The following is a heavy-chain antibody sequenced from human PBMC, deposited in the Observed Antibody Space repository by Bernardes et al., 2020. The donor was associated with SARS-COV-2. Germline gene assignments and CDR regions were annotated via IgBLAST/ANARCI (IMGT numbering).Heavy chain of an antibody. CDR3: AREHIVVVPAAMGGMDV. CDR2: IWYDGSNK. D-gene: IGHD2-2*01. CDR1: GFTFSSYG. V-gene: IGHV3-33*01. J-gene: IGHJ6*02. Sequence: GSLRLSCAASGFTFSSYGMHWVRQAPGKGLEWVAVIWYDGSNKYYADSVKGRFTISRDNSKNTLYLQMNSLRAEDTAVYYCAREHIVVVPAAMGGMDVWGQGTTVTVSS.